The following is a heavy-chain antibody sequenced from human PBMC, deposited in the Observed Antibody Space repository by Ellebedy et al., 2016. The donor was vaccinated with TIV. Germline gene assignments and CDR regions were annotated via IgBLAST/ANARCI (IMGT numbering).Heavy chain of an antibody. CDR3: ARDHDDYGAIHRIY. D-gene: IGHD4-17*01. V-gene: IGHV3-30*03. Sequence: GESLKISXAASGFTFSSYGMHWVRQAPGKGLEWVAVISYDGSNKYYADSVKGRFTISRDNSKNTLYLQMNSLRAEDTAVYYCARDHDDYGAIHRIYWGQGTLVTVSS. J-gene: IGHJ4*02. CDR2: ISYDGSNK. CDR1: GFTFSSYG.